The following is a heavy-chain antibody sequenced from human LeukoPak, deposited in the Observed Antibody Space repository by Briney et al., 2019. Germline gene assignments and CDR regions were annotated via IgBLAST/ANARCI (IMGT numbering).Heavy chain of an antibody. D-gene: IGHD2-2*01. CDR2: ISSSGSTI. Sequence: GGSLRLSCAASGFTFSDYYMSWIRQAPGEGLEGVSYISSSGSTIYYADSVKGRFTISRDNAKNSLYLQMNSLRAEDTAVYYCARLGAVPAHFDYWGQGTLVTVSS. CDR3: ARLGAVPAHFDY. J-gene: IGHJ4*02. V-gene: IGHV3-11*01. CDR1: GFTFSDYY.